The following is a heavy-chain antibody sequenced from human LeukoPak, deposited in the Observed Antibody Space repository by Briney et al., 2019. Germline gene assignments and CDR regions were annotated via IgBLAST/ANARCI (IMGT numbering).Heavy chain of an antibody. V-gene: IGHV3-74*03. D-gene: IGHD1-1*01. Sequence: QPGGSLRLSCAASGFTFSSYWMHWLRQAPGKGLMWVSRISPDGSRAEYADSVKGRFTISRDNAKNTVSMQMNSLTTEDTAFYCCARGTRGTGAFFDYWGQGSLVTVSS. J-gene: IGHJ4*02. CDR2: ISPDGSRA. CDR3: ARGTRGTGAFFDY. CDR1: GFTFSSYW.